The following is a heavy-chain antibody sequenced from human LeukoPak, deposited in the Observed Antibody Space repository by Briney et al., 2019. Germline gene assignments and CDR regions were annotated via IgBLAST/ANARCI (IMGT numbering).Heavy chain of an antibody. J-gene: IGHJ4*02. CDR1: AGSISTPH. V-gene: IGHV4-59*11. CDR3: ASGTVFGVITPQYFHY. D-gene: IGHD3-3*01. CDR2: VFYGGIT. Sequence: SETLSLTCSVSAGSISTPHWHWIRQSPGKGLEWIGFVFYGGITNYNPSLKSRVTISLDTSKNQFSLKLTSVTAADTAVYYCASGTVFGVITPQYFHYWGQGTRVTVSS.